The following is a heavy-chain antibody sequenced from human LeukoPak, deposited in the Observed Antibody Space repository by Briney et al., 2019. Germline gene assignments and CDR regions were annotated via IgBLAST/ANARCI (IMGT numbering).Heavy chain of an antibody. V-gene: IGHV3-23*01. CDR1: GFTFSGYA. Sequence: GGSLRLSCAASGFTFSGYAMNWVRQAPGKGLEWVSIISAGGDRTYYADAVEGRFTISRDNSKHTLYLQMNSLGAEDTAIYYCAKVPGYGDCVAFDIWGQGTMVTVSS. J-gene: IGHJ3*02. D-gene: IGHD4-17*01. CDR2: ISAGGDRT. CDR3: AKVPGYGDCVAFDI.